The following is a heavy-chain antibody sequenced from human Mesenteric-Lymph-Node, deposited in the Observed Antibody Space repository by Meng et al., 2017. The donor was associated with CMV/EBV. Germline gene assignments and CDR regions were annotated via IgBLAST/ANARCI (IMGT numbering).Heavy chain of an antibody. CDR3: TREREDIVVLPSATNYMDV. J-gene: IGHJ6*02. CDR1: GFPFSTSA. V-gene: IGHV3-30*04. D-gene: IGHD2-15*01. Sequence: GGSLRLSCTASGFPFSTSAMHWVRQAPGKGLQWVAVISYDGTYKYYAESVKGRFTISRDNPENTLCLQMNSLRVEDTAVYYCTREREDIVVLPSATNYMDVWGQGTTVTVSS. CDR2: ISYDGTYK.